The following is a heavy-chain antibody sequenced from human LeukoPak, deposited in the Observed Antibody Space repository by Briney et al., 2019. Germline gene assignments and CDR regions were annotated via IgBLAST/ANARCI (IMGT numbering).Heavy chain of an antibody. J-gene: IGHJ3*02. V-gene: IGHV4-59*08. D-gene: IGHD5-18*01. Sequence: PSETLSLTCTVSGDSISSYYWSWIRQSPGKGLEWIGYIYYIGNTKYNPSFGSRVTTSVDMSKNEISLKLNSVTDADTGLYYCARHPGQLWYAFEIWAQGTRVAVSS. CDR3: ARHPGQLWYAFEI. CDR1: GDSISSYY. CDR2: IYYIGNT.